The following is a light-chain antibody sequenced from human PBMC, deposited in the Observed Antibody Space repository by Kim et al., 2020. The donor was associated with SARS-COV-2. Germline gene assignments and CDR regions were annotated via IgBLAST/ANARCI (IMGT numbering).Light chain of an antibody. Sequence: DIQMTQSPSTLSAFVGNRVTITCRASQGVDGWLAWYQQQPGKAPKLLIYQASKLASGVPSRFSGSGSGTDFTLTISNLQPDDSAIYYCKQYETYWTFGPGTKVDIK. CDR1: QGVDGW. CDR2: QAS. J-gene: IGKJ1*01. CDR3: KQYETYWT. V-gene: IGKV1-5*03.